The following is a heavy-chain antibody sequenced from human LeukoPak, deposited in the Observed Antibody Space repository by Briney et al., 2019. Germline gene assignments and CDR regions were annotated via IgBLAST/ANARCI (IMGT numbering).Heavy chain of an antibody. CDR3: ARDGSGSYSFGD. Sequence: VSVKVSCKASGYTFTGYYMHWVRQAPGQGLEWMGWINPNSGGTNYAQKFQGRVTMTRDTSISTAYMELSRLRSDDTAVYYCARDGSGSYSFGDWGQGTLVTVSS. CDR2: INPNSGGT. V-gene: IGHV1-2*02. CDR1: GYTFTGYY. J-gene: IGHJ4*02. D-gene: IGHD3-10*01.